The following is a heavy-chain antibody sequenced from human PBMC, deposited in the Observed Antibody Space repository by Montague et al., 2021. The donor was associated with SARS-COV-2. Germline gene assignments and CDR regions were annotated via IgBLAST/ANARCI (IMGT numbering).Heavy chain of an antibody. V-gene: IGHV4-34*01. CDR2: INYSGST. J-gene: IGHJ6*02. CDR3: ARVRYYGSGTSLGMDV. CDR1: GGSFSGYY. D-gene: IGHD3-10*01. Sequence: SETLSLTCAVYGGSFSGYYWSWIRQPPGKGLEWIGEINYSGSTNYNPSLKSRVTISVDTSKNQFSRKLSSVTAADTAVYYCARVRYYGSGTSLGMDVWGQGTTVTVSS.